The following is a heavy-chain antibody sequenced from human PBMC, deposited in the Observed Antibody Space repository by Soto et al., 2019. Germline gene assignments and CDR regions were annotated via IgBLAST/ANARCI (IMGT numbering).Heavy chain of an antibody. J-gene: IGHJ4*02. D-gene: IGHD2-2*01. CDR1: GFSLTTGGVG. CDR2: IYGDDDK. V-gene: IGHV2-5*02. Sequence: QITLKESGPTLVKTTQTLTLTCTFSGFSLTTGGVGVGWIRQPPGKAPEWLALIYGDDDKRFKPSLKNRLSITRDNSRNEVVLKMTNMDPVDTATFFCAHKHAATWLFDYWGQGILVTVSS. CDR3: AHKHAATWLFDY.